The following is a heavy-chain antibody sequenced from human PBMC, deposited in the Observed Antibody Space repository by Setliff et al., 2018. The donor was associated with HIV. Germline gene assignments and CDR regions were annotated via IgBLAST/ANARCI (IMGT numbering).Heavy chain of an antibody. D-gene: IGHD6-13*01. V-gene: IGHV3-49*04. CDR2: INSNTYGGTT. Sequence: PGESLKISCTASGFTFGDYAMTWVRQAPGKGLEWVGFINSNTYGGTTDYAASVKGRFTISRDDSKSSAYLLMNSLKTEDTAVYYCSRESKRGYSSNWYYFDYWGHGTLVTVSS. CDR1: GFTFGDYA. CDR3: SRESKRGYSSNWYYFDY. J-gene: IGHJ4*01.